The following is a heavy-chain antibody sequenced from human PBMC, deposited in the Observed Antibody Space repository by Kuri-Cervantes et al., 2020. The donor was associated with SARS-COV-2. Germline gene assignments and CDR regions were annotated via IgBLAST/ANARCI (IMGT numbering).Heavy chain of an antibody. V-gene: IGHV1-46*03. CDR1: GYTFSGNY. J-gene: IGHJ5*02. D-gene: IGHD5-24*01. CDR3: AREYGFNWFAP. CDR2: INPSGGAT. Sequence: GESLKISCKASGYTFSGNYMHWVRQAPGQGLEWMGMINPSGGATSYAQKLQGRVIMTRDTSTSTVYMELSSLRSDDTAVYYCAREYGFNWFAPWGQGTLVTVSS.